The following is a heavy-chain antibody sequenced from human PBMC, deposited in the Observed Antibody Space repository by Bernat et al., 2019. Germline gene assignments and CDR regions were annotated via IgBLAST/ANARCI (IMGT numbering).Heavy chain of an antibody. CDR3: VRDDMWAFDY. Sequence: EVHLVESGGGLVKPGGSRRLSCAASGFTFSDYPMNWVRQTPGKGLEWISHIRSNSDYISYGDSVKGRFTISRDNGKNSLYLQMNSLRAEDTAVYYCVRDDMWAFDYWGQGTLVTVSS. J-gene: IGHJ4*02. CDR1: GFTFSDYP. CDR2: IRSNSDYI. D-gene: IGHD1-26*01. V-gene: IGHV3-21*05.